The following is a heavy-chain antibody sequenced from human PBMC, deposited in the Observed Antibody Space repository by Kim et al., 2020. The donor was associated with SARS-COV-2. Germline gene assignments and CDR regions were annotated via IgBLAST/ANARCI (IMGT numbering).Heavy chain of an antibody. Sequence: GGSLRLSCAASGFTFSSYGMHWVRQAPGKGLEWVVVISYDGSNKYYADSVKGRFIISRDNSKNTLYLQMNSLRAEDTAVYYCAKVGRSRVAVAGTVDYWGQGTLVTVSS. CDR3: AKVGRSRVAVAGTVDY. D-gene: IGHD6-19*01. J-gene: IGHJ4*02. V-gene: IGHV3-30*18. CDR1: GFTFSSYG. CDR2: ISYDGSNK.